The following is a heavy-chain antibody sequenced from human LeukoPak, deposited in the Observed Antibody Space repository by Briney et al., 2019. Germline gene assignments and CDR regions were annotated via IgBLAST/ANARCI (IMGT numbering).Heavy chain of an antibody. CDR1: GFTFSSYA. CDR2: ISGSGGST. D-gene: IGHD3-10*01. Sequence: GASLRLSCAASGFTFSSYAMSWVRQAPGKGLEWVSAISGSGGSTYYADSVKGRFTISGDNSKNTLYLQTNSLRAEDTAVYYCANLPSGADTYYYSGMDVWGQGTTVTASS. CDR3: ANLPSGADTYYYSGMDV. V-gene: IGHV3-23*01. J-gene: IGHJ6*02.